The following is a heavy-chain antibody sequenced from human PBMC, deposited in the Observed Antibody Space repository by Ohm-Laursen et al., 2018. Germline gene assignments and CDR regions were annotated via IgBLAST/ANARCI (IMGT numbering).Heavy chain of an antibody. CDR3: AKDIREDYSNIGDPFDY. V-gene: IGHV3-30*18. D-gene: IGHD4-11*01. CDR2: ISYDGSNK. Sequence: SLRLSCAASGFTFKSYGMHWVRQAPGKGLEWVAVISYDGSNKYYVDFVKGRFTISRDSSKNTLYLQMNSLRAEDTAVYYCAKDIREDYSNIGDPFDYWGQGILVTVSS. J-gene: IGHJ4*02. CDR1: GFTFKSYG.